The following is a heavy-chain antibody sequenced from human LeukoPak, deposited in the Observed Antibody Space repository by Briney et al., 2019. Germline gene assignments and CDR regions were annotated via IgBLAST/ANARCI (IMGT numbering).Heavy chain of an antibody. J-gene: IGHJ4*02. CDR2: IIPIFGTA. CDR1: GGTFSSYA. Sequence: SVKVSCKASGGTFSSYAISWVRQAPGQGLEWMGGIIPIFGTANYAQKFRGRVTITADESTSTAYMELSSLRSEDTAVYYCARVVPAAKRPFDYWGQGTLVTVPS. CDR3: ARVVPAAKRPFDY. D-gene: IGHD2-2*01. V-gene: IGHV1-69*01.